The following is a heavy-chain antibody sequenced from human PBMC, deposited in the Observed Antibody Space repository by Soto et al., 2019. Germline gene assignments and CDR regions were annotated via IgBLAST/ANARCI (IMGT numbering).Heavy chain of an antibody. J-gene: IGHJ6*03. Sequence: ASVKVSCKASGYTFTSYDINWVRQATGQGLEWMGWMNPNSGNTGYAQKFQGRVTMTRNTSISTAYMELSSLRSEDTAVYYCATLWFGESYYYMDVWGKGTTVTVSS. CDR3: ATLWFGESYYYMDV. V-gene: IGHV1-8*01. D-gene: IGHD3-10*01. CDR1: GYTFTSYD. CDR2: MNPNSGNT.